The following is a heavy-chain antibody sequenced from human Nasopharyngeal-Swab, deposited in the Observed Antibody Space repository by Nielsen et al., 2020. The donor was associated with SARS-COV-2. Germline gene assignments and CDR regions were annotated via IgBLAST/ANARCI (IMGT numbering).Heavy chain of an antibody. V-gene: IGHV4-59*01. Sequence: SETLSLTCAVSGGSISSYSWSWIRQPPGKGLEWIGYIYYSGSTNYNPSLKSRVTISVDTSKNQFSLKLSSVTAADTAVYYCAREPYSNYAGGFDYWGQGTLVTVSS. D-gene: IGHD4-11*01. CDR1: GGSISSYS. J-gene: IGHJ4*02. CDR3: AREPYSNYAGGFDY. CDR2: IYYSGST.